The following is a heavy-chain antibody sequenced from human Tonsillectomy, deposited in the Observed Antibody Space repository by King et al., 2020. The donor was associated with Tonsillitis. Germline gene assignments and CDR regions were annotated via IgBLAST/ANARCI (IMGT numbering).Heavy chain of an antibody. CDR1: GGSFSGYY. CDR3: ARAIGNYYDSSGYAFDI. CDR2: INHSGST. D-gene: IGHD3-22*01. J-gene: IGHJ3*02. V-gene: IGHV4-34*01. Sequence: VQLQQWGAGLLKPSETLSLTCAVYGGSFSGYYWSWIRQPPGKGLKWIGEINHSGSTNYNPSLKSRVTISVDTSKNQFSLKLSSVTAADTAVYYCARAIGNYYDSSGYAFDIWGQGTMVTVSS.